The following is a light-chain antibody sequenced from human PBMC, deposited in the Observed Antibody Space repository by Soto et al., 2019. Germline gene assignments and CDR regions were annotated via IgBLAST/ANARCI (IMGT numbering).Light chain of an antibody. CDR3: SSKTSSSAPFV. CDR1: TSDVGAYNY. Sequence: QSVLTQPASVSGSPGQSITISCTGSTSDVGAYNYVSWYKHHQGQAPQLMIYEVSNRPSGVSNRFSGSKSGNTASLTISGLQADDEGDYYCSSKTSSSAPFVFGTGTKLTVL. J-gene: IGLJ1*01. CDR2: EVS. V-gene: IGLV2-14*01.